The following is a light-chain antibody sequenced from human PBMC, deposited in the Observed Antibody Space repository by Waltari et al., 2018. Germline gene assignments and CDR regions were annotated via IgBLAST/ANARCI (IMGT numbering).Light chain of an antibody. CDR2: WES. CDR3: QQYLSSPIT. CDR1: QSILYSSNNKNC. J-gene: IGKJ5*01. Sequence: DIVMTQSPDSLAVSLGERATINCKSRQSILYSSNNKNCLGWFQQKPGQPPKLLIHWESTRVSGVPNRFSGSWSGTDLSLTISSLQAEDVAVYYCQQYLSSPITFGQGTRLEI. V-gene: IGKV4-1*01.